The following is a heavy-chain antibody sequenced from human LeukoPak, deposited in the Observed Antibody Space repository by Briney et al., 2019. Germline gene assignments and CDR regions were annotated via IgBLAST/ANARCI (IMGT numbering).Heavy chain of an antibody. CDR2: INPNSGGT. Sequence: ASVKVSCKASGYTFTGYYMHWVRQAPGQGLEWMGWINPNSGGTNYVQKFQGRVTMTRDTSISTAYMELSRLRSDDTAVYYCARGYYETYYFDYWGQGTLVTVSS. J-gene: IGHJ4*02. CDR3: ARGYYETYYFDY. D-gene: IGHD3-22*01. CDR1: GYTFTGYY. V-gene: IGHV1-2*02.